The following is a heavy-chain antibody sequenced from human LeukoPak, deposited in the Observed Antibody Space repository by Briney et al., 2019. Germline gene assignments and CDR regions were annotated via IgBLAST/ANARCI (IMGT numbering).Heavy chain of an antibody. V-gene: IGHV1-2*04. D-gene: IGHD2-2*01. CDR1: FTGYY. Sequence: FTGYYMHWVRQAPGQGLGWMGWINPNSGGTNYAQKFQGWVTMTRDTSISTAYMELSRLRSDDTAVYYCARNYCSSTSCQGWDAFDIWGQGTMVTVSS. J-gene: IGHJ3*02. CDR3: ARNYCSSTSCQGWDAFDI. CDR2: INPNSGGT.